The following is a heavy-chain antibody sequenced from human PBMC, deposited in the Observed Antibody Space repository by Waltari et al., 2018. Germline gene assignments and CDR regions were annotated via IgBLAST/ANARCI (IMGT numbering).Heavy chain of an antibody. V-gene: IGHV1-69*14. CDR3: ARVTLIRGVWGNWFDP. CDR1: GGTFGTYA. J-gene: IGHJ5*02. CDR2: FIPIFGTA. Sequence: QVQLVQSGAAVKMPGSSVKVPCRASGGTFGTYAISWVRPAPGQVLEWMGRFIPIFGTANYAQKFQGRVTITADKSTSTAYMELSSLRSEDTAVYYCARVTLIRGVWGNWFDPWGQGTLVTVSS. D-gene: IGHD3-10*01.